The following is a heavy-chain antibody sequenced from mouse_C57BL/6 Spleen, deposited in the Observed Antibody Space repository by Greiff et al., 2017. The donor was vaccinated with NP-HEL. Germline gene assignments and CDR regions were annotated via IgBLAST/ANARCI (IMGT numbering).Heavy chain of an antibody. V-gene: IGHV1-15*01. CDR2: IDPETGGT. D-gene: IGHD1-1*01. CDR3: TRTRLYGSRYFDV. Sequence: QVQLQQSGAELVRPGASVTLSCKASGYTFTDYEMHWVKQTPVHGLEWIGAIDPETGGTAYNQKFKGKAILTADKSSSTAYMELRSLTSEDSAVYYCTRTRLYGSRYFDVWGTGTTVTVSS. CDR1: GYTFTDYE. J-gene: IGHJ1*03.